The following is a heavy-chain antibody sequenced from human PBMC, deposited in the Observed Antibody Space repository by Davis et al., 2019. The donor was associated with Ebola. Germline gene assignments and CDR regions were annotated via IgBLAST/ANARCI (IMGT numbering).Heavy chain of an antibody. CDR3: ARDRTVSVDY. V-gene: IGHV3-11*04. CDR1: GFTFSDYY. J-gene: IGHJ4*02. Sequence: GESLKISCAASGFTFSDYYMSWIRQAPGKGLEWVSYISSSGTTIYYADSVKGRFTISRDSAKNSLYLQMNSLRDEDTAVYYCARDRTVSVDYWGQGTLVTVSS. CDR2: ISSSGTTI. D-gene: IGHD4-17*01.